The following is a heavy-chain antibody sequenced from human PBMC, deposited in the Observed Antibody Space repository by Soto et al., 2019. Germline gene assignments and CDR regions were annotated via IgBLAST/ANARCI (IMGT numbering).Heavy chain of an antibody. V-gene: IGHV4-4*07. J-gene: IGHJ4*02. CDR3: ATGGTYFDY. Sequence: QVQLQESGPGLVKPSETLSLTCTVSGGSISSYYCSWIRQAAGKGLEWIRRIHTSGSPNYNPSLKSRATISADTSANQFSLKLTSVTAADTAVYYCATGGTYFDYWGQGTLVTVSS. CDR2: IHTSGSP. CDR1: GGSISSYY.